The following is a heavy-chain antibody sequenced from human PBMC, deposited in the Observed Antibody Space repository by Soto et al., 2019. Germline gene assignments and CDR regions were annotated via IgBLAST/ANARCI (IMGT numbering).Heavy chain of an antibody. V-gene: IGHV3-23*01. Sequence: EVQLLESGGSLVQPGGSLRLSCAASGFTFSSYAMTWVRQAPGKGLEWVSAISGSGGSTYYADSVKGRFTITRDNSKNTLHLQMNSLRAEDTAVYYCAKGVLPTRPFGAFDSWGQGTMVTVSS. CDR3: AKGVLPTRPFGAFDS. D-gene: IGHD2-15*01. CDR1: GFTFSSYA. J-gene: IGHJ3*02. CDR2: ISGSGGST.